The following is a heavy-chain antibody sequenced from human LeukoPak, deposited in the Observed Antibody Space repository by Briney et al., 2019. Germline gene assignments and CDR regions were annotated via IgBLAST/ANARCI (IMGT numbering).Heavy chain of an antibody. D-gene: IGHD3-16*01. CDR2: IYYNGNT. V-gene: IGHV4-59*01. CDR1: GDSIRSDY. CDR3: ARDGRGGYVEY. Sequence: PSETLSLTCNVSGDSIRSDYWTWIRQSPGGGLEWIGNIYYNGNTNYLPSLKSRISIIIETSKNQFSLKMYSVTAADTAVYYCARDGRGGYVEYWGQGILVVVSS. J-gene: IGHJ4*02.